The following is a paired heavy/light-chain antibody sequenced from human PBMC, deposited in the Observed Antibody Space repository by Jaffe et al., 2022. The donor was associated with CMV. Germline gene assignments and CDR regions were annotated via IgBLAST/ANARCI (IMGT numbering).Light chain of an antibody. CDR2: ANN. CDR3: QSYDSSLSGVV. J-gene: IGLJ2*01. Sequence: QSVLTQPPSVSGAPGQRVAISCTGSSSNIGAGYDVNWYQQLPGTAPKLLIYANNNRPSGVPDRFSGSKSGTSASLAITGLQADDEADYYCQSYDSSLSGVVFGGGTKLTVL. V-gene: IGLV1-40*01. CDR1: SSNIGAGYD.
Heavy chain of an antibody. Sequence: QVQLQESGPGLVKPSETLSLTCTVSGGSISRYFWTWVRQPPGKGLEWIGYIYYGGSTSYNPSLKSRATISLDTSKNQFSLKLSSVTAADTAVYYCAREEVRRWFDSWGQGSLVTVSS. CDR2: IYYGGST. CDR1: GGSISRYF. CDR3: AREEVRRWFDS. J-gene: IGHJ5*01. V-gene: IGHV4-59*01.